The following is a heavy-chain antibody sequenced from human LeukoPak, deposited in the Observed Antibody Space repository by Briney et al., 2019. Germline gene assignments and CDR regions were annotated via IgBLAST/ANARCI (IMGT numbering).Heavy chain of an antibody. CDR2: IYYTGGT. J-gene: IGHJ4*02. D-gene: IGHD2-21*01. Sequence: SETLSLTCSVSGGSITTSSYYWGWIRQPPEKGLEWIGSIYYTGGTYYSPSLKSRVTISVDTSKNQFSLNLNSVTAADTAVYYCARGGLSYSVGKSTHFDYWGQGTLVTVSS. CDR3: ARGGLSYSVGKSTHFDY. CDR1: GGSITTSSYY. V-gene: IGHV4-39*01.